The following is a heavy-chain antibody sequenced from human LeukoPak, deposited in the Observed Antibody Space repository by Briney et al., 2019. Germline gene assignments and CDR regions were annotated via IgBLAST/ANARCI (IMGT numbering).Heavy chain of an antibody. Sequence: ASVKVSCKASGYTFTSYDINWVRQAPGQGLEWMGWMNPNSGNTGYAQKFQGRVTMTRNTSISTAYMELSSLRSEDTAVYYCAMGVHGDYPYYYYYYGMDVWGQGTTVTVSS. J-gene: IGHJ6*02. CDR1: GYTFTSYD. CDR2: MNPNSGNT. V-gene: IGHV1-8*01. D-gene: IGHD4-17*01. CDR3: AMGVHGDYPYYYYYYGMDV.